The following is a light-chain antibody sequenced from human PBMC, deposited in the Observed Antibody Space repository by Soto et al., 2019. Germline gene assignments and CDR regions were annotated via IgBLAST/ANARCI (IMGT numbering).Light chain of an antibody. V-gene: IGKV3-20*01. CDR3: QQYDTSPRT. CDR2: GAS. CDR1: QTVGKNY. Sequence: EIGLTQSPGTLSVSPGDGATLSCRASQTVGKNYLAWYQQRPGQAPRLLIHGASTRATGIPDRFSGSGSGTEFTLTIGRLEPEDFALYYCQQYDTSPRTFGQGTKVDIK. J-gene: IGKJ1*01.